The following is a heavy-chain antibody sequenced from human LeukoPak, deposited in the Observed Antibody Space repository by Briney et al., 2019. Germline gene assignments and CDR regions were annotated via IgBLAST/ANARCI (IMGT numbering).Heavy chain of an antibody. J-gene: IGHJ4*02. V-gene: IGHV4-30-2*01. CDR3: AREGSGSYLLYFDY. D-gene: IGHD1-26*01. Sequence: SETLSLTCAVSGGSISSGGYSWSWIRQPPGKGLEWIGYIYHSGSTYYNPSLKSRVTISVDRSKNQFSLKLSSVTAADTAVYYCAREGSGSYLLYFDYWGQGTLVTVSS. CDR2: IYHSGST. CDR1: GGSISSGGYS.